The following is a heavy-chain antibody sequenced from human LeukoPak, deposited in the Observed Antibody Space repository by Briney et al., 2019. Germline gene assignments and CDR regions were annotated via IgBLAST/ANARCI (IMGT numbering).Heavy chain of an antibody. CDR2: ILVGSGNT. D-gene: IGHD4-17*01. Sequence: TSVKVSCKASGFTFTSSAMQWVRQARGQRVEWIGGILVGSGNTNYAQKFQERVTITRDMSTSTAYMELSSLRSEDTAVYYCAATRRNYGDSRLYYYYGMDVWGQGTTVTVSS. CDR3: AATRRNYGDSRLYYYYGMDV. J-gene: IGHJ6*02. CDR1: GFTFTSSA. V-gene: IGHV1-58*02.